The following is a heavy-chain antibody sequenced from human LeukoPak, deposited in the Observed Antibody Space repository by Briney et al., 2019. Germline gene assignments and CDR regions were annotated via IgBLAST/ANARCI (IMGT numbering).Heavy chain of an antibody. Sequence: ASVKVSCKASGYTFTSYDINWVRQATGQGLEWMGWMNPNSGNTGYAQKFQGRVTMTRNTSISTAYMELSSLRSEDTAVYYCARVLRYCGRTSCLGDDAFDIWGQGTKVTVSS. D-gene: IGHD2-2*01. CDR3: ARVLRYCGRTSCLGDDAFDI. V-gene: IGHV1-8*01. CDR1: GYTFTSYD. J-gene: IGHJ3*02. CDR2: MNPNSGNT.